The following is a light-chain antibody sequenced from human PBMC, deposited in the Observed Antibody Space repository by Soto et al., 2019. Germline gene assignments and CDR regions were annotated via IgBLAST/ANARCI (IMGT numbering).Light chain of an antibody. CDR1: QSVFSS. CDR3: QQYHNWPA. Sequence: EVVMTQSPDTLSVSPGERATLSCRASQSVFSSLAWYQHKPGQAPRLLIYGAATRATGIPARFSGSGSGTEFTLTISSLQSEDFAVYYCQQYHNWPAFGQGTKVDIK. V-gene: IGKV3-15*01. J-gene: IGKJ1*01. CDR2: GAA.